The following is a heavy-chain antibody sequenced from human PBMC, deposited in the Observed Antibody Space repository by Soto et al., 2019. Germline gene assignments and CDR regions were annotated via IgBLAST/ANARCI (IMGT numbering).Heavy chain of an antibody. D-gene: IGHD3-16*01. V-gene: IGHV4-39*01. CDR1: GGSTNSRSDY. Sequence: SETLSLTCTVSGGSTNSRSDYWGWIRQPPGKGLELIGSVYYSGSTHDNPSLQSRVTISVDTSRNQFSLNLISVTAADTAVYFCARQPRGPGYGERGLYFGYWGQGTLVTVSS. CDR3: ARQPRGPGYGERGLYFGY. J-gene: IGHJ4*02. CDR2: VYYSGST.